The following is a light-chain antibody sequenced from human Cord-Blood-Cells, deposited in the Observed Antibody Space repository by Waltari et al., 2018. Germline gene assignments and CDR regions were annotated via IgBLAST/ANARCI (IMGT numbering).Light chain of an antibody. CDR2: GAS. Sequence: EIVMTQSPATLSVSPGERATLSCRASQSVSSNLAWYQQKPGQAPRLLIYGASTRATGIPARFSGSGSGTEFTLTISSLQPEDFATYYCQQYNSYPPTFGQGTKVEIK. V-gene: IGKV3-15*01. CDR1: QSVSSN. J-gene: IGKJ1*01. CDR3: QQYNSYPPT.